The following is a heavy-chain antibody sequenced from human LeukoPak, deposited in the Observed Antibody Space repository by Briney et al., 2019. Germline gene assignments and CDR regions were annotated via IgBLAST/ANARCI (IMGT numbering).Heavy chain of an antibody. J-gene: IGHJ4*02. CDR3: AKDHGTAMVD. V-gene: IGHV3-30*18. CDR2: ISYDGSNK. CDR1: GFTFXSYG. Sequence: SLRLSCAAXGFTFXSYGMHWVRQAPGKGLEWVAVISYDGSNKYYADSVKGRFTISRDNSKNTLYLQMNSLRAEDTAVYYCAKDHGTAMVDWGQGTLVTVSS. D-gene: IGHD5-18*01.